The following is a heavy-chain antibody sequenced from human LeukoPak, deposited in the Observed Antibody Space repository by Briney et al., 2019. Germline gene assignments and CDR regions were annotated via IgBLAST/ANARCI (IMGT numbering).Heavy chain of an antibody. CDR2: IYYSWST. J-gene: IGHJ3*02. D-gene: IGHD2-2*01. CDR3: ASLLPSSFAFDI. V-gene: IGHV4-59*01. Sequence: SETLSLTCTVSGGSISSYYWSWIRQPPGKGLEWIGYIYYSWSTNYNPSLKIRVPISVDTSKNQFSLNLSSVTAADTAVYYCASLLPSSFAFDIWGQGTMVTVSS. CDR1: GGSISSYY.